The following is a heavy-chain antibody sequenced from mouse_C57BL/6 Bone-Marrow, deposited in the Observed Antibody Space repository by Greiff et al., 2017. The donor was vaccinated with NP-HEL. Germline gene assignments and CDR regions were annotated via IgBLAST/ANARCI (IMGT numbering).Heavy chain of an antibody. CDR1: GYTFTSYW. CDR3: ASEIYYGSTGYYAMDY. CDR2: IDPNSGGT. J-gene: IGHJ4*01. Sequence: QVQLQQPGAELVKPGTSVKLSCKASGYTFTSYWMHWVKQRPGRGLEWIGRIDPNSGGTKYNEKFKSKATLTVDKPSSTAYMQLSSLTSEDSAVYYCASEIYYGSTGYYAMDYWGQGTSVTVSS. V-gene: IGHV1-72*01. D-gene: IGHD1-1*01.